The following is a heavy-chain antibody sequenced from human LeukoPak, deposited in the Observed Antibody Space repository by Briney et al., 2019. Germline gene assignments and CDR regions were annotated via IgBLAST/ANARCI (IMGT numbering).Heavy chain of an antibody. CDR2: INPNSGGT. CDR1: GYTFTGYY. CDR3: ARDQGGGFYYFDY. J-gene: IGHJ4*02. V-gene: IGHV1-2*04. Sequence: GASVKVSCKASGYTFTGYYMHWVRQAPGQGLEWMGWINPNSGGTNYAQKFQGWVTMTRDTSISTAYMELSRLRSDDTAVYYCARDQGGGFYYFDYWGQGTLVTVSS. D-gene: IGHD3-16*01.